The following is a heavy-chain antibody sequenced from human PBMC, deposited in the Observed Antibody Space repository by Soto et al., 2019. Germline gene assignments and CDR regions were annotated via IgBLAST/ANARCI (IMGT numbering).Heavy chain of an antibody. D-gene: IGHD6-19*01. V-gene: IGHV3-23*01. CDR1: GFTFSSYA. Sequence: EVQLLESGGGLVQPGGSLRLSCAASGFTFSSYAMSWVRQAPGKGLEWVSGIVGSGASTYYADSVKGRFTISRDNSKNTLFLQMNSLRAEDTAVYYCAKDPQFSGWFGLYDFDYRGQGTLVTVSS. CDR3: AKDPQFSGWFGLYDFDY. J-gene: IGHJ4*02. CDR2: IVGSGAST.